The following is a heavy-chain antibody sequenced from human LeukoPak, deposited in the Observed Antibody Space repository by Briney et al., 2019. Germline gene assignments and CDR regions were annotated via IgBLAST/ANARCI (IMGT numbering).Heavy chain of an antibody. CDR2: INDSGSV. CDR3: ARRLVDSGASQVSDD. CDR1: SGSFSGYY. Sequence: TSETLSLTCAVYSGSFSGYYWSWIRQPPGKGLEWIGEINDSGSVNCNPSLKNRVTLSVDTSKNQFSLRLSSVAAADTAVYYCARRLVDSGASQVSDDWGQGTLVTVAS. D-gene: IGHD2-15*01. J-gene: IGHJ4*02. V-gene: IGHV4-34*01.